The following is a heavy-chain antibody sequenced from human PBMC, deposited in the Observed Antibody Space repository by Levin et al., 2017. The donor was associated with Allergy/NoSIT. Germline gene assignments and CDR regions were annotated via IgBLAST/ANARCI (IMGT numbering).Heavy chain of an antibody. CDR2: GSSSGTT. D-gene: IGHD3-10*01. CDR3: ARYPRGYNGQWDAFDG. J-gene: IGHJ3*01. Sequence: SQTLSLPCSVSGGSVRSTISYWGWFRQSPGKGLEWIGSGSSSGTTYYNSSLRSRLTISVDTSGNQFSLKVSSVTAADTAVYYCARYPRGYNGQWDAFDGWGQGTMVTVSS. V-gene: IGHV4-39*01. CDR1: GGSVRSTISY.